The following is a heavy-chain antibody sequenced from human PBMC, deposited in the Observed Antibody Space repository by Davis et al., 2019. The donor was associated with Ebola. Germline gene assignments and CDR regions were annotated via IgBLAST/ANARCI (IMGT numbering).Heavy chain of an antibody. CDR2: IIPIFGTA. J-gene: IGHJ6*02. CDR1: GYTFTSYG. V-gene: IGHV1-2*04. CDR3: ASNMVQGVISPMDV. Sequence: AASVKVSCKASGYTFTSYGISWVRQAPGQGLEWMGGIIPIFGTANYAQKFQGWVTMTRDTSISTAYMELSRLRSDDTAVYYCASNMVQGVISPMDVWGQGTTVTVSS. D-gene: IGHD3-10*01.